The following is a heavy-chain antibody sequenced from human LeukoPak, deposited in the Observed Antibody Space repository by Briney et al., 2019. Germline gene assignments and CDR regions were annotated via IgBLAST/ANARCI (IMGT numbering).Heavy chain of an antibody. V-gene: IGHV1-8*02. D-gene: IGHD5-18*01. J-gene: IGHJ4*02. Sequence: GASVKVSCKASGHTFTSYYIVWVRRAPGQGLQLMGRISAYNGQTHYAQKFQGKVTMTRNTSISTAYMEVSSLRSEDTAVYYCARGYSYVYNYWGQGTLVTVSS. CDR1: GHTFTSYY. CDR2: ISAYNGQT. CDR3: ARGYSYVYNY.